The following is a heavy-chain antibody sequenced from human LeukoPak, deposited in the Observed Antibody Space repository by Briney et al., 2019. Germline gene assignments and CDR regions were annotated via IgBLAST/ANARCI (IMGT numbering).Heavy chain of an antibody. V-gene: IGHV4-59*08. D-gene: IGHD1-26*01. CDR2: IYYSGST. J-gene: IGHJ4*02. Sequence: SETLSLTCSVSGGSFSRYYWSWIRQPPGKGLEWIGYIYYSGSTNYNPSLKSRVTISVDTSKNQFSLKLGTVTAADTAVYYCARRIVGATKSCFDYWGQGTLVTVSS. CDR3: ARRIVGATKSCFDY. CDR1: GGSFSRYY.